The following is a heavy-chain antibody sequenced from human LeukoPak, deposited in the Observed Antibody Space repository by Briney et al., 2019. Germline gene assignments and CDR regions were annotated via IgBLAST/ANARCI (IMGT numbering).Heavy chain of an antibody. V-gene: IGHV5-51*01. CDR2: YYPGWADT. CDR3: ARWGPGGDGYTDY. CDR1: GYSFTSYW. J-gene: IGHJ4*02. Sequence: HGESLKISCKGSGYSFTSYWIGWVRQMPGKGLEWMGTYYPGWADTRYSPSFQGQDTISADKSISAASLQWSSLKASDSAMYYCARWGPGGDGYTDYWGQGTLVTVSS. D-gene: IGHD5-24*01.